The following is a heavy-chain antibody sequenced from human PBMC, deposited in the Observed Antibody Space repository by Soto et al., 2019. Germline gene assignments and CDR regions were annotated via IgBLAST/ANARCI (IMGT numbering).Heavy chain of an antibody. Sequence: PGGSLRLSCAASDFTFSKFDMHWVRQAPGKGLELVAVISYDGNNKYYADSVKGRFSISRDNSKNTLSLQINSLRAEDTAVYYCAREGAVPSAIGRYYYGMDVWGQGTTVTVSS. CDR3: AREGAVPSAIGRYYYGMDV. CDR2: ISYDGNNK. V-gene: IGHV3-30-3*01. CDR1: DFTFSKFD. J-gene: IGHJ6*02. D-gene: IGHD2-2*02.